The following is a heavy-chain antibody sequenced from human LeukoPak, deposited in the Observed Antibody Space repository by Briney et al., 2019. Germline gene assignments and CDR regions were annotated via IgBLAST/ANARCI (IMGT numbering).Heavy chain of an antibody. D-gene: IGHD3-22*01. CDR1: GGSFSNKY. J-gene: IGHJ5*02. Sequence: SETLSLTCTVSGGSFSNKYWSWIRQPPGKGLEWIGYIYYSGSTNYNPSLKSRLTISLDTSKKQFSLKLSSVTAADTAVYYCARHGITMIVVVTPGGEFDPWGQGTLVTVSS. CDR3: ARHGITMIVVVTPGGEFDP. CDR2: IYYSGST. V-gene: IGHV4-59*08.